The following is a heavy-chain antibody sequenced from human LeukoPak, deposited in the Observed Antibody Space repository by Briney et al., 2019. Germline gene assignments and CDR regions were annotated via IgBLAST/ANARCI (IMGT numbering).Heavy chain of an antibody. D-gene: IGHD2-8*02. CDR1: EGTFRTYA. Sequence: ASVKVSRKASEGTFRTYAINWVRQAPGQGFEWMGGIIPIHGTPNYAQTFQGRVTITADESTSTVYMELSSLTSEDTAVYYCAKAVGYCTGAGCDGPGDYDAYYYYYMDVWGKGTTVTVSS. J-gene: IGHJ6*03. CDR2: IIPIHGTP. V-gene: IGHV1-69*13. CDR3: AKAVGYCTGAGCDGPGDYDAYYYYYMDV.